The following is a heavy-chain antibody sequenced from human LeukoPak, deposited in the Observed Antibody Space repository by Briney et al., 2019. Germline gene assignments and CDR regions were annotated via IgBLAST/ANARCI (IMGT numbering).Heavy chain of an antibody. J-gene: IGHJ4*02. CDR2: INHSGST. CDR1: GGSFSGYY. D-gene: IGHD6-19*01. CDR3: ARSPVRAVAPFDY. Sequence: PSETLSLTCAVYGGSFSGYYWSWIRQPPGKGLEWIGEINHSGSTNYNPSLKSRVTISVDTSKNQFSLKLSSVTAADTAVYYCARSPVRAVAPFDYWGQGTLVTVSS. V-gene: IGHV4-34*09.